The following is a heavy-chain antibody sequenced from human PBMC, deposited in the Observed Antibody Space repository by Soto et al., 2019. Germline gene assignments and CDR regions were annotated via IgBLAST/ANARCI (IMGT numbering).Heavy chain of an antibody. CDR1: GYTFTSYY. CDR3: ASEANVDY. V-gene: IGHV1-46*03. J-gene: IGHJ4*02. CDR2: INPSGGST. Sequence: QVQLVQSGAEVKKPGASVKVSCKASGYTFTSYYMHWVRQAPGQGLEGMGIINPSGGSTSYAQKCXGXVXXTRDTSTSTVYMGLSSLRSEDTAVYYCASEANVDYWGQGTLVTVSS.